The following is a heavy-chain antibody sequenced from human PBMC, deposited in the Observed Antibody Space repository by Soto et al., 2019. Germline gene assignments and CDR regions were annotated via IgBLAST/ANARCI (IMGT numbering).Heavy chain of an antibody. CDR1: GFIFSDYY. CDR2: ISTNGRNI. Sequence: GGSLRLSCVASGFIFSDYYMRWIRQTPGRGLEWASYISTNGRNIYYADSVKGRFTISRDNTKNSLYLQMNSLRAEDTAVYYCARLPPPSCSGGSCSPYWGQGTLVTVSS. J-gene: IGHJ4*02. CDR3: ARLPPPSCSGGSCSPY. V-gene: IGHV3-11*01. D-gene: IGHD2-15*01.